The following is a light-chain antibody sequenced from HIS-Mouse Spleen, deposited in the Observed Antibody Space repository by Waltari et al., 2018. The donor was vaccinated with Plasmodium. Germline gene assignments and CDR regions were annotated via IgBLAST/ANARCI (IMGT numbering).Light chain of an antibody. Sequence: SYELTQPSSVSVSPGQTARITCSGDVLAKKYARWFQQKPGQAPVLVIYKDSERPSGIPERFSCYSSGTTVTLTISGAQVEDEADYYCYSAADNNRVFGGGTKLTVL. CDR2: KDS. CDR3: YSAADNNRV. J-gene: IGLJ3*02. CDR1: VLAKKY. V-gene: IGLV3-27*01.